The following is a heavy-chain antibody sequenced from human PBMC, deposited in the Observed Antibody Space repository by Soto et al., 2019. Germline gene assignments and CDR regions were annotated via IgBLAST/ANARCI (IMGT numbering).Heavy chain of an antibody. V-gene: IGHV4-39*01. CDR3: ARGPVDIVATIVSQPYYYYGMDV. CDR1: GGSISSSSYY. CDR2: IYYSGST. Sequence: PSETLSLTCTVSGGSISSSSYYWGWIRQPPGKGLEWIGSIYYSGSTYYNPSLKSRVTISVDTSKNQFSLKLSSVTAADTAVYYCARGPVDIVATIVSQPYYYYGMDVWGQGTTVTVSS. J-gene: IGHJ6*02. D-gene: IGHD5-12*01.